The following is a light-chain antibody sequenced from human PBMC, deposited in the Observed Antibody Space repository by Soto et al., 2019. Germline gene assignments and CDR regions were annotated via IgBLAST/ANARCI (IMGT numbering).Light chain of an antibody. CDR3: QQYDNWPPWT. CDR2: GAS. Sequence: EIVMTQSPATLSVSPGERATLSCRASQSVSSNLAWYQQKLGQAPRLLFYGASTRATGTPDRSSGSGSETEFTLTISSLQPEDFAVYYCQQYDNWPPWTFGQGTKVEIK. J-gene: IGKJ1*01. V-gene: IGKV3-15*01. CDR1: QSVSSN.